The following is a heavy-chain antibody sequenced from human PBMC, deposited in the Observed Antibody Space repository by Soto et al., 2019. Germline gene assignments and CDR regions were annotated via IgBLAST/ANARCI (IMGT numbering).Heavy chain of an antibody. D-gene: IGHD2-2*01. CDR3: TTAHLGDIVVVPAAN. CDR1: GFTFSNAW. CDR2: IKSKTDGGTT. Sequence: GGSLRLSCAASGFTFSNAWMSWVRQAPGKGLEWVGRIKSKTDGGTTDYAAPVKGRFTISRDDSKNTLYLQMNSLKTEDTAVYYCTTAHLGDIVVVPAANWCQGTLVTVSS. V-gene: IGHV3-15*01. J-gene: IGHJ4*02.